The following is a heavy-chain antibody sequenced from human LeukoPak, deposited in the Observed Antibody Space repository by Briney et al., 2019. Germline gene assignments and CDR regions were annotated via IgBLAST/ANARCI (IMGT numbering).Heavy chain of an antibody. V-gene: IGHV4-39*01. J-gene: IGHJ4*02. Sequence: SETLSLTCTVSGGSISSSSYYWGWIRQPPGGGLEWIASIYYSGHAYYNPSLKSRVTISVDTSKSQFSLELSSVTAEDTAVYYCARLGYYDILTGQRTFDSWGQGTLVTVSS. CDR2: IYYSGHA. CDR3: ARLGYYDILTGQRTFDS. CDR1: GGSISSSSYY. D-gene: IGHD3-9*01.